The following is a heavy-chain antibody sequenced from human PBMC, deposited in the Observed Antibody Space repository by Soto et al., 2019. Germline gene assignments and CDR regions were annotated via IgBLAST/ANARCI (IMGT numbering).Heavy chain of an antibody. CDR1: GGSISTYY. V-gene: IGHV4-59*01. D-gene: IGHD3-9*01. J-gene: IGHJ6*02. Sequence: QEHLQESGPGLVKPSETLSLTCTVSGGSISTYYWSWIRQPPGKGLEWIGYIYFSGSTNYNPSLKSRVTKSVVTSKKPFSLKLGSVAAEDTAVYYGARDVMLTGYYKGLDFCGQGTTVTLSS. CDR3: ARDVMLTGYYKGLDF. CDR2: IYFSGST.